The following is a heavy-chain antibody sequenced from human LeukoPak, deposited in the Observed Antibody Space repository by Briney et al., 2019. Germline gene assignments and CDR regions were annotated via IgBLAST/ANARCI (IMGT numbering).Heavy chain of an antibody. CDR2: ISSNGGST. CDR1: GFTFSSYA. Sequence: GGSLRLSCAASGFTFSSYAMHWVRQAPGKGLEYVSAISSNGGSTYYANSVKGRFTISRDNSKNTLYLQMGSLRAEDMAVYYCAREESSVVVGELLSSLDVWGKGTTVTVSS. V-gene: IGHV3-64*01. CDR3: AREESSVVVGELLSSLDV. D-gene: IGHD3-10*01. J-gene: IGHJ6*04.